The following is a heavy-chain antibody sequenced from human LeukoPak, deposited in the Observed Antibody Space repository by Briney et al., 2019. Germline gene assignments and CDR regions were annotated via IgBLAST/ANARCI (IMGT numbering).Heavy chain of an antibody. V-gene: IGHV1-3*01. CDR2: INGGSGNT. D-gene: IGHD3-22*01. Sequence: ASVNVSCKASGYAFIDYIMHWLRQAPGQRLDWMGWINGGSGNTKYSPEFQGRVTITRDTSASTGYMELSSLRSEDTAVYYCANPRYDCRGYYYVDWGQGTLVTVSS. J-gene: IGHJ4*02. CDR1: GYAFIDYI. CDR3: ANPRYDCRGYYYVD.